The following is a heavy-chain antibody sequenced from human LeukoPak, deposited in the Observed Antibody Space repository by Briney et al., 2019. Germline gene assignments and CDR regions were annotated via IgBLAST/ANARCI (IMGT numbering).Heavy chain of an antibody. Sequence: SETLSLTCTVSGGSISSYYWSWIRQPPGKGLEWIGYIYYSGSTNYNPSLESRVTISVDTSKNQFSLKLSSVTAADTAVYYCARGEQWLAKFDPWGQGTLVTVSS. CDR3: ARGEQWLAKFDP. D-gene: IGHD6-19*01. CDR2: IYYSGST. J-gene: IGHJ5*02. V-gene: IGHV4-59*01. CDR1: GGSISSYY.